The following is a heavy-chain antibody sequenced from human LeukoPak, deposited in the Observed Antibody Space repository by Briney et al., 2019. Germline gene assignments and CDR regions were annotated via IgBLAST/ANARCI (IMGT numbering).Heavy chain of an antibody. CDR1: GGSISSYY. CDR2: IYHSGST. J-gene: IGHJ4*02. Sequence: SETLSLTCTVSGGSISSYYWSWIRQPPGKGLEWIGYIYHSGSTNYNPSLKSRVTISVDTSKNQFSLKLSSVTAADTAVYYCARGGPDVDYWGQGTLVTVSS. V-gene: IGHV4-59*01. CDR3: ARGGPDVDY.